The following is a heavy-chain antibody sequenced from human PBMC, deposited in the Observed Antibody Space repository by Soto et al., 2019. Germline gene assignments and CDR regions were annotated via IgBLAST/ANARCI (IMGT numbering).Heavy chain of an antibody. V-gene: IGHV4-59*01. CDR3: AKWNEMKRSFDD. J-gene: IGHJ4*02. CDR2: IHHTGNS. D-gene: IGHD1-1*01. Sequence: QVQLQESGPGLVKPSETLSLTCTVSAGSITNYYWNWIRQPPEKGLEWIGFIHHTGNSMSNPSLRRRLTMSVDTTEGQISLNLRAVTAADTAVYYCAKWNEMKRSFDDWGQGILVSVSS. CDR1: AGSITNYY.